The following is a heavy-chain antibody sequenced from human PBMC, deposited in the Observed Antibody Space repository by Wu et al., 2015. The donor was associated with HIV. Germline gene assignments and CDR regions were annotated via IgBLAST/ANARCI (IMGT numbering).Heavy chain of an antibody. Sequence: QVQLVQSGIEVKKSGASVKVSCKASGYNFNGFGIIWVRQAPGQGLEWMGWISDYERNIHYGQKFRGRLTLTADTVTSTAFMDLRNLRSDDTAIYFYARGRYSSNTGFFDFWGQGTLVTVSS. CDR1: GYNFNGFG. D-gene: IGHD3-9*01. J-gene: IGHJ4*02. V-gene: IGHV1-18*01. CDR3: ARGRYSSNTGFFDF. CDR2: ISDYERNI.